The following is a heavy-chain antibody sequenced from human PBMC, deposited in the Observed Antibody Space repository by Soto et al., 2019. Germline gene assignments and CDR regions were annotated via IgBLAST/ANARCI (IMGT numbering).Heavy chain of an antibody. Sequence: GGSLRLSCAASGFTFSSYWMHWVRQAPGKGLVWVSRINSDGSSTSYADSVKGRFTISRDNAKNTLYLQMNSLRAEDTAVYYCAAASNAYYYYGMDVWGQGTTVTGLL. CDR3: AAASNAYYYYGMDV. V-gene: IGHV3-74*01. J-gene: IGHJ6*02. D-gene: IGHD4-4*01. CDR2: INSDGSST. CDR1: GFTFSSYW.